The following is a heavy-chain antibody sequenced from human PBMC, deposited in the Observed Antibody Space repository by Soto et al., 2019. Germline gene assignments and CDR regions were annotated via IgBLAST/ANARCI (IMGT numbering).Heavy chain of an antibody. J-gene: IGHJ4*02. CDR2: ISYDGSNK. CDR3: ARDDTGYSSSWSDY. V-gene: IGHV3-30-3*01. CDR1: GFTFSSYA. D-gene: IGHD6-13*01. Sequence: GGSLRLSFAASGFTFSSYAMHWVRQAPGKGLEWVAVISYDGSNKYYADSVKGRFTISRDNSKNTLYLQMNSLRAEDTAVYYCARDDTGYSSSWSDYWGQGTLVTVSS.